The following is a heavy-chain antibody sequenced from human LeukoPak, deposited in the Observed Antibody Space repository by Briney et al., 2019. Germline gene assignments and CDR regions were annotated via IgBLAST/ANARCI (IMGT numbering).Heavy chain of an antibody. J-gene: IGHJ5*02. CDR2: IYYSGST. CDR1: GGSISSYY. CDR3: ARADTMDWFDP. V-gene: IGHV4-59*01. Sequence: SETLSLTCTVSGGSISSYYWSWIRQPPGKGLEWIGYIYYSGSTNYNPSLKSRVTISVDTSKNQFSLKLSPVTAADTAVYYCARADTMDWFDPWGQGTLVTVSS. D-gene: IGHD3-3*01.